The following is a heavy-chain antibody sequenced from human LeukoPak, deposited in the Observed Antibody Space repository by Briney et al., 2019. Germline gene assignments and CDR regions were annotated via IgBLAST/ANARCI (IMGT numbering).Heavy chain of an antibody. D-gene: IGHD6-19*01. Sequence: GGSLRLSCAASGFTFSSYAMSWVRQAPGKGLEWVSAISGSGGSTYYADSVKGRFTISRDNSKNALYLQMNSLRAEDTAVYYCAKGIIGSYSSGSLVFDYWGQGTLVTVSS. CDR1: GFTFSSYA. J-gene: IGHJ4*02. CDR2: ISGSGGST. CDR3: AKGIIGSYSSGSLVFDY. V-gene: IGHV3-23*01.